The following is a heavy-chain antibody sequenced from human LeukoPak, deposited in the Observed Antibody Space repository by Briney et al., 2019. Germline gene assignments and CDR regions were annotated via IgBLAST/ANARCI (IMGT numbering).Heavy chain of an antibody. Sequence: ASVKVSCKASGYTFTSYDINWVRQATGQGLEWMGWVNPNSGNTGLAQKFQGRVTMTRNTSISTAYMELSSLRSEDTAVYYCARVTYYHILTGSYSGGDFDHWGQGTLVTVSS. D-gene: IGHD3-9*01. CDR1: GYTFTSYD. CDR2: VNPNSGNT. J-gene: IGHJ4*02. V-gene: IGHV1-8*01. CDR3: ARVTYYHILTGSYSGGDFDH.